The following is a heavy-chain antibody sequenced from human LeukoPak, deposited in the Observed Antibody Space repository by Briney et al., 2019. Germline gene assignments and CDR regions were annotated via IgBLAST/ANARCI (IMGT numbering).Heavy chain of an antibody. CDR1: GYTFTSYG. J-gene: IGHJ4*02. D-gene: IGHD5-24*01. Sequence: ASVKVSCKASGYTFTSYGISWVRQAPGQGLEWMGWISAYNGNTNYAQKLQGRVTMTTDTSTSTAYMELRSLRSDDTAVYYCARVLVEMATIGPADYWGQGTLVTVSS. CDR3: ARVLVEMATIGPADY. CDR2: ISAYNGNT. V-gene: IGHV1-18*01.